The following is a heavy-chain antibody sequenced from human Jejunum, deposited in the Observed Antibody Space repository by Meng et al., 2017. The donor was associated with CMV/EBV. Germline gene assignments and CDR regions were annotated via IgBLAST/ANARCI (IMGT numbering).Heavy chain of an antibody. CDR1: GFTFSTSW. Sequence: SCAASGFTFSTSWMTWVRQAPGKGLEWVANIKQDGSEKYYVDSVKGRFTISRDNAKNSLFLQMNSLRAEDTAMSYCARNARGSGYWGQGTLVTVSS. J-gene: IGHJ4*02. V-gene: IGHV3-7*01. CDR3: ARNARGSGY. CDR2: IKQDGSEK. D-gene: IGHD3-10*01.